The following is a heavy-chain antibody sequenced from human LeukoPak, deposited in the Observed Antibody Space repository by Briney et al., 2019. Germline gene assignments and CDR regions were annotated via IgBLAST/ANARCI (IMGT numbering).Heavy chain of an antibody. CDR1: GFTFSSYG. V-gene: IGHV3-30*03. J-gene: IGHJ3*01. CDR2: ISYDGSNA. Sequence: AGALRLSCAASGFTFSSYGMNWVGQAPGEGLEWVAVISYDGSNAFPADSVKGRFTISRDNSKNTVYLQMNSLRSEDTAIYYCARDRAQDDAFDVWGQGTMVTVSS. CDR3: ARDRAQDDAFDV.